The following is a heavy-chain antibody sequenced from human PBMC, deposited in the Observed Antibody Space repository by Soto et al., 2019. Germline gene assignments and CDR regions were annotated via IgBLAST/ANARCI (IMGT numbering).Heavy chain of an antibody. J-gene: IGHJ2*01. D-gene: IGHD3-16*01. Sequence: QVPLQESGPGLVRPSGTLSLTCAVSGASISNFNWWPWVRQPPGKGLEWIGEIDHSGNTNYNPSLKSRVTISVDKSKNQFSLKLTSVTAADTAVYYCTNRMGGWYFDLWGRGTLVTVSS. CDR1: GASISNFNW. CDR3: TNRMGGWYFDL. CDR2: IDHSGNT. V-gene: IGHV4-4*02.